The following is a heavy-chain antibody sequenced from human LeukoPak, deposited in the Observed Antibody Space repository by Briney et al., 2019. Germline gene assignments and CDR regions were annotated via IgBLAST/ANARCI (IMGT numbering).Heavy chain of an antibody. J-gene: IGHJ5*02. CDR3: ARDATRGIAAAEPFDP. CDR2: INPNSGGT. V-gene: IGHV1-2*02. CDR1: GYTFTGYY. D-gene: IGHD6-13*01. Sequence: ASVRVSCKASGYTFTGYYMHWVRQAPGQGLEWMGWINPNSGGTNYAQKFQGRVTMTRDTSISTAYMELSRLRSDDTAVYYCARDATRGIAAAEPFDPWGQGTLVTVSS.